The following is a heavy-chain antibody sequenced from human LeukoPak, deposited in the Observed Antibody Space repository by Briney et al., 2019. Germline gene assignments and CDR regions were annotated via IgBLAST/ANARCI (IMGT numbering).Heavy chain of an antibody. CDR1: GFTFSNFV. V-gene: IGHV3-23*01. CDR3: AKGDAVVRGGPGY. Sequence: PGGSLRLSCAASGFTFSNFVMNWVRQAPGKGLQWVSTIGAGGVNTFYADSVKGRFPISRADPQTTLYLQLSSLRAEDTAFYSGAKGDAVVRGGPGYWGQGTLVTVSS. J-gene: IGHJ4*02. D-gene: IGHD3-10*01. CDR2: IGAGGVNT.